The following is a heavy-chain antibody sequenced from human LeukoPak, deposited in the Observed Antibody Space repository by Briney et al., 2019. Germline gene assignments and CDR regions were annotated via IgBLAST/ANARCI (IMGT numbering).Heavy chain of an antibody. CDR1: GYSISSGYY. J-gene: IGHJ4*02. V-gene: IGHV4-38-2*01. D-gene: IGHD6-19*01. CDR3: ARASSGWYGY. Sequence: SETLSLTCAVSGYSISSGYYWGWIRQPPGKGLEWIGSIYHSGSTYYNPSLKSRVTISVDTSKNQFSLKLSSVTAADTAVYYCARASSGWYGYWGQGTLVTVSS. CDR2: IYHSGST.